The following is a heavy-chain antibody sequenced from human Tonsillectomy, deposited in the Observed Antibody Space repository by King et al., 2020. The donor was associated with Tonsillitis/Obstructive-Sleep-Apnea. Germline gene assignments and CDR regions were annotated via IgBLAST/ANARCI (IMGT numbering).Heavy chain of an antibody. CDR1: GFTFSSYT. Sequence: VQLVESGGGLVQPGGSLRLSCPASGFTFSSYTMSWVRQAPGKGLEWVSAMTGSGFTTYYADSVKGRFTISRDSSNNTLHLQMNSLRTEDTAIYYCAKGHGDDDAFDFWGQGTMVTVSS. V-gene: IGHV3-23*04. CDR3: AKGHGDDDAFDF. J-gene: IGHJ3*01. CDR2: MTGSGFTT. D-gene: IGHD4-17*01.